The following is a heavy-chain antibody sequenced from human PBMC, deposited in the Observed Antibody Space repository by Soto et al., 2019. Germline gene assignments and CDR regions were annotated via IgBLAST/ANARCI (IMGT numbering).Heavy chain of an antibody. Sequence: GGSLRLSCAASGFTFSSYAMSWVRQAPGKGLEWVSAISGSGGSTYYADSVKGRFTISRDNSKNTLYLQMNSLRAEDAAVYYCATGEDGGGDCYYYYYYGMDVWGQGTTVTVSS. CDR1: GFTFSSYA. CDR2: ISGSGGST. J-gene: IGHJ6*02. V-gene: IGHV3-23*01. D-gene: IGHD2-21*02. CDR3: ATGEDGGGDCYYYYYYGMDV.